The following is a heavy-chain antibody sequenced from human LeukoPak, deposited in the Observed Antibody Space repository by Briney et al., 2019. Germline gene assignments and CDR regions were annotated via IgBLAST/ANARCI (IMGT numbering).Heavy chain of an antibody. J-gene: IGHJ3*02. Sequence: ASVKVSCKASGYTFTSYDINWVRQATGQGLEWMGWMNPNSGNTGYAQKFQGRVTMTRNTSISTVYMGLSSLRSEDTAVYYCARIRDGYNDAYDIWGQGTMVTVSS. D-gene: IGHD5-24*01. CDR2: MNPNSGNT. V-gene: IGHV1-8*01. CDR3: ARIRDGYNDAYDI. CDR1: GYTFTSYD.